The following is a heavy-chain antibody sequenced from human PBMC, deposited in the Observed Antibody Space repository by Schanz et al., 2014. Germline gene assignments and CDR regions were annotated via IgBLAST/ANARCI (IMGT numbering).Heavy chain of an antibody. J-gene: IGHJ4*02. Sequence: QVQLVQSGSELTRPGASVKVSCKASGYNFTTYTMNWVRQAPGQGLEWMGWINPNSGATSSAQKFQGRVTMTRDTSSSTVYMQLSSLTSDDTAIYYCARVTTGYDSWGQGTLVTVSS. CDR2: INPNSGAT. CDR1: GYNFTTYT. CDR3: ARVTTGYDS. V-gene: IGHV1-2*02. D-gene: IGHD5-12*01.